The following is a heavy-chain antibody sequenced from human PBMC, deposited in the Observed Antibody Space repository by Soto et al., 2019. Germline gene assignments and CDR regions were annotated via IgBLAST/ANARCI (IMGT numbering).Heavy chain of an antibody. CDR3: ARENTIFGVVIHYYGMDV. D-gene: IGHD3-3*01. CDR1: GFTFSSYA. Sequence: PGGSLRLSCAASGFTFSSYAMHWVRQAPGKGLEWVAVISYDGSNKYYADSVKGRFTISRDNSKNTLYLQMNSLRAEDTAVYYCARENTIFGVVIHYYGMDVWGQGTTVTVS. J-gene: IGHJ6*02. CDR2: ISYDGSNK. V-gene: IGHV3-30-3*01.